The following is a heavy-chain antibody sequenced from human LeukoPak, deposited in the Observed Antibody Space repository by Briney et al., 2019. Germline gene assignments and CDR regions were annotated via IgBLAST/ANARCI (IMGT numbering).Heavy chain of an antibody. D-gene: IGHD3-22*01. CDR1: GGTFSSYA. J-gene: IGHJ4*02. Sequence: EASVKVSCKASGGTFSSYAISWVRQAPGQGLEWMGGIIPILGIANYAQKFQGRVTITADKSTSTAYMELSSLRSEDTAVYYCAREYYYDSSGYYPRGCFDYWGQGTLVTVSS. CDR2: IIPILGIA. V-gene: IGHV1-69*10. CDR3: AREYYYDSSGYYPRGCFDY.